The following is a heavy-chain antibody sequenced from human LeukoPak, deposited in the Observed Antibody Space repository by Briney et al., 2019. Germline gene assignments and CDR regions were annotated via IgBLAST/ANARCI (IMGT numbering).Heavy chain of an antibody. CDR1: GYSISTGYY. D-gene: IGHD2-2*01. CDR2: FYHGGST. J-gene: IGHJ4*02. V-gene: IGHV4-38-2*02. Sequence: SETLSLTCTVSGYSISTGYYWDWIRQPPGKGLEWIGTFYHGGSTYYNPSLKSRVTISVDTSKNQFSLNLTSVTAADTAVYYCARHKCSSTSCGLDYWGQGTLVTVSS. CDR3: ARHKCSSTSCGLDY.